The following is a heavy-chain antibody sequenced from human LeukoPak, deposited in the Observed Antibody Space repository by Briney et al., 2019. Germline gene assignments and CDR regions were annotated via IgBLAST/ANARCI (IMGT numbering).Heavy chain of an antibody. CDR2: INRGGTT. CDR1: GFTLTNYA. CDR3: AKDLQDNTRGYFHH. V-gene: IGHV3-23*01. D-gene: IGHD2-2*02. J-gene: IGHJ1*01. Sequence: GGSLRLPCAASGFTLTNYAMSWVRQAPGKGLEWVSAINRGGTTCYTHSVKGRFTISRDDSKNTLFLQMNSLKVEDTAVYYCAKDLQDNTRGYFHHWGQGTLVTVSS.